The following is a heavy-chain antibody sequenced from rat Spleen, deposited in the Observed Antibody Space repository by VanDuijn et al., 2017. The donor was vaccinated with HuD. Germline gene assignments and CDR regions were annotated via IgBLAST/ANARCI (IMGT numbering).Heavy chain of an antibody. Sequence: QVQLKESGPGLVQPSQTLSLTCTVSGFSLMDYSVHWVRQPPGKGLEWMGRMKYDGDTYYNSLLKSRLSITRDISESQVFLKMNSLQTEDTATYYCARANRDSYAHFDHWGQGTLVTVSS. CDR1: GFSLMDYS. CDR2: MKYDGDT. J-gene: IGHJ3*01. V-gene: IGHV2S30*01. CDR3: ARANRDSYAHFDH. D-gene: IGHD1-12*01.